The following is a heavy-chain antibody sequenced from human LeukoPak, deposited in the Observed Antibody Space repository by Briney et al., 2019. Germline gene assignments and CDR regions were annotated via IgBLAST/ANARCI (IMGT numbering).Heavy chain of an antibody. CDR3: VRDSSNYYFAY. CDR2: IYYSGST. CDR1: GGSFSSYY. Sequence: SETLSLTCTVSGGSFSSYYWSWIRQPPGKGLEWIGYIYYSGSTDYNPSLKSRVTISVETSKNQFSLNLSSVTAADTAVYYCVRDSSNYYFAYWGQGTLVTVSS. D-gene: IGHD2-2*01. J-gene: IGHJ4*02. V-gene: IGHV4-59*01.